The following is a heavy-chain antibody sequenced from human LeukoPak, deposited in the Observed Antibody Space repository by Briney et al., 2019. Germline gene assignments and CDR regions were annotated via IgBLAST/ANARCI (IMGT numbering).Heavy chain of an antibody. D-gene: IGHD5-18*01. J-gene: IGHJ4*02. CDR1: GGSFSGYY. CDR3: AREPPVDTAYYFDY. V-gene: IGHV4-34*01. Sequence: PSETLSLTCAVYGGSFSGYYWSWIRQPPGRGLEWIGEINHSGSTNYNPSLKSRVTISVDTSKNQFSLKLSSVAAAGTAVYYCAREPPVDTAYYFDYWGQGTLVTVSS. CDR2: INHSGST.